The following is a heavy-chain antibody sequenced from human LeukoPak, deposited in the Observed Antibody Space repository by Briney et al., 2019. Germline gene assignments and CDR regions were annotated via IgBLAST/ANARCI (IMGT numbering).Heavy chain of an antibody. V-gene: IGHV4-39*07. CDR1: GGSISSSSYY. CDR2: VYYSGST. J-gene: IGHJ5*02. Sequence: LSETLSVTCTLSGGSISSSSYYWGWIRQPPGKGLEWMGRVYYSGSTYYNPSLKTRVTISVDTSRNQFSLKLSSVHAADPAVYYCARWGSSSSAYNWFDPWGQGTLVTVSS. D-gene: IGHD6-6*01. CDR3: ARWGSSSSAYNWFDP.